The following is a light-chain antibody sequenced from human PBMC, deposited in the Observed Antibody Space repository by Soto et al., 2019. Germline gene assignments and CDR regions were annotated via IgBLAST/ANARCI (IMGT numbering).Light chain of an antibody. Sequence: IQMTQSPSTLSGSVGDRVTITCRASQTISSWLAWYQQKPGKAPKLLIYKASTLKSGVPSRFSGSGSGTDFTLTISSLQPEDVATYYCQKYNSAPLITFGHGTRLEIK. J-gene: IGKJ5*01. CDR2: KAS. CDR1: QTISSW. V-gene: IGKV1-5*03. CDR3: QKYNSAPLIT.